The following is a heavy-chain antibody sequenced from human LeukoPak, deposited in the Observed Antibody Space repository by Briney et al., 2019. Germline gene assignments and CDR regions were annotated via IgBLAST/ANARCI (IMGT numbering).Heavy chain of an antibody. CDR1: GFTFSSYS. CDR3: ARERYYYGSGSYYRMTLDV. CDR2: ISSSSSYI. J-gene: IGHJ6*04. D-gene: IGHD3-10*01. Sequence: GGSLRLSCAASGFTFSSYSMNWVRQAPGKGLEWVSSISSSSSYIYYADSVKGRFTISRDNAKNSLYLQMNSLRAEDTAVYYCARERYYYGSGSYYRMTLDVWGKGTTVTVSS. V-gene: IGHV3-21*01.